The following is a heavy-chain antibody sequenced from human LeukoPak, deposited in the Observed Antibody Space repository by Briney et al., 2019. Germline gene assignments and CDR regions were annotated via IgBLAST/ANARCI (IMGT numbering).Heavy chain of an antibody. CDR3: AREDSNLYYYDSSGYYDY. CDR1: GYTFTDYF. J-gene: IGHJ4*02. D-gene: IGHD3-22*01. CDR2: INPNSGGT. Sequence: ASVKVSCKASGYTFTDYFLHWVRQAPGQGLEWMGWINPNSGGTNYAQKFQGRVTMTRDTSISTAYMELSRLRSDDTAVYYCAREDSNLYYYDSSGYYDYWGQGTLVTVSS. V-gene: IGHV1-2*02.